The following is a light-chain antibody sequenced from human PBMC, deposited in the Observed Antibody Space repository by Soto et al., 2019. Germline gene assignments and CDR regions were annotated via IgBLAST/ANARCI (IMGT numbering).Light chain of an antibody. J-gene: IGKJ4*01. Sequence: EIVLTQSPATLSLSPGERATLSCRASQSVSSYLAWYQQKPGQAPRLLIYDASNRAPGIPARFSGSGSGTDFTLTIRSLKPEDFAVYYCQRRSNWPLTFGGGTKVEIK. CDR3: QRRSNWPLT. V-gene: IGKV3-11*01. CDR2: DAS. CDR1: QSVSSY.